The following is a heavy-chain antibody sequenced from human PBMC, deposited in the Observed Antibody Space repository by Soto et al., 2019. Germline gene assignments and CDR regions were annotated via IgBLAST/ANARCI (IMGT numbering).Heavy chain of an antibody. Sequence: PSETLSLTCTVSGGSISSYYWSWIRQPPGKGLEWIGYIYYSGRTNYNPSLKSRVTISVDTSKNQFSLKLSSVTAADTAVYYCASGNYYDSSGYYYSFDYGGQGTLVTVSS. CDR3: ASGNYYDSSGYYYSFDY. V-gene: IGHV4-59*01. J-gene: IGHJ4*02. D-gene: IGHD3-22*01. CDR2: IYYSGRT. CDR1: GGSISSYY.